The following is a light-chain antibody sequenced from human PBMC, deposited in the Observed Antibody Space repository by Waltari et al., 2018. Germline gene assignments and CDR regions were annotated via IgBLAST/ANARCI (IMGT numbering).Light chain of an antibody. CDR3: QNHERLPAT. V-gene: IGKV3-20*01. CDR2: GAS. Sequence: EVVLTQSPGTLSLSPGETATLSCRASKSIGRYLVWYQQKSGQAPRLLIYGASTRATGMPDRFSGSGSGTDFSLTISRLEAEDFAVYYCQNHERLPATFGQGTKVEMK. CDR1: KSIGRY. J-gene: IGKJ1*01.